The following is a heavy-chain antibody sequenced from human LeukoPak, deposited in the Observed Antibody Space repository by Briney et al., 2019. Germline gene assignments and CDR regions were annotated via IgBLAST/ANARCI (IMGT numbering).Heavy chain of an antibody. CDR2: IYYSGST. CDR1: GGSISSYY. Sequence: PSETLSLTCTVSGGSISSYYWSWIRQPPGKGLEWIGYIYYSGSTNYNPSLKSRVTISVDTSKNQFSLKLSSVTAADTAVYYCARTSSSWRIDASDIWGQGTMVTVSS. J-gene: IGHJ3*02. CDR3: ARTSSSWRIDASDI. V-gene: IGHV4-59*01. D-gene: IGHD6-13*01.